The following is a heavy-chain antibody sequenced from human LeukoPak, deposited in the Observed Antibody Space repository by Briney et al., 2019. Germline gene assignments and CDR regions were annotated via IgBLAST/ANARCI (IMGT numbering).Heavy chain of an antibody. CDR3: AKENTVTHYYFDY. J-gene: IGHJ4*02. CDR2: ISGGGGST. Sequence: PGGTLRLSCAASGFTFSSYAMSWVRQAPGKGLEWVSAISGGGGSTYYADSVKGRFTISRDNSKNTLYLQMNSLRAEDTAVYYCAKENTVTHYYFDYWGQGTLVTVSS. D-gene: IGHD4-17*01. V-gene: IGHV3-23*01. CDR1: GFTFSSYA.